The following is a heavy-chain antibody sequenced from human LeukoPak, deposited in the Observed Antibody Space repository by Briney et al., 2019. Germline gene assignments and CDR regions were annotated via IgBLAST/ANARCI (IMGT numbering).Heavy chain of an antibody. J-gene: IGHJ3*02. CDR1: GFTFSSYW. Sequence: GGSLRLSCAASGFTFSSYWMSWVRQAPGKGLEWVANIKQDGSEKYYVDSVKGRFTISRDNAKNSLYLQMNSLRAEDTAVYYCARSTTPQLVHSDAFDIWGQGTMVTVSS. CDR2: IKQDGSEK. D-gene: IGHD6-13*01. V-gene: IGHV3-7*01. CDR3: ARSTTPQLVHSDAFDI.